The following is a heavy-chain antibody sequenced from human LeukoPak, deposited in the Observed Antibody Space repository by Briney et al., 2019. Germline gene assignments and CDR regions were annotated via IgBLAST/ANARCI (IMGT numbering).Heavy chain of an antibody. J-gene: IGHJ4*02. CDR1: GFTFRNFG. D-gene: IGHD4-11*01. V-gene: IGHV3-23*01. Sequence: GGSLRLSCAASGFTFRNFGMTWVRQAPGKGLEWVSSISGSGVDTYYADSVKGRFTISRDNSKNALYLQMNSLRAEDTAVYYCAKESAHDYGNCHFDYWGQGTLVTVSS. CDR2: ISGSGVDT. CDR3: AKESAHDYGNCHFDY.